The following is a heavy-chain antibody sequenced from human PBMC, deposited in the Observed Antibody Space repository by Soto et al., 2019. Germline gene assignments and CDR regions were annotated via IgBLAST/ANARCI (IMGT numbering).Heavy chain of an antibody. D-gene: IGHD1-26*01. CDR2: IKSRAHGGTA. CDR3: TTDIGGGDKQARAFDI. CDR1: GFTFSNAW. V-gene: IGHV3-15*01. J-gene: IGHJ3*02. Sequence: EVQLVESGGGLVKPGGSLRLSCTMSGFTFSNAWMSWVRQAPAKGLEWVARIKSRAHGGTADHAAPVKDRFTISRDDSENTLYLQMNSLKIEDTAIXYCTTDIGGGDKQARAFDIWGQGTMVTVSS.